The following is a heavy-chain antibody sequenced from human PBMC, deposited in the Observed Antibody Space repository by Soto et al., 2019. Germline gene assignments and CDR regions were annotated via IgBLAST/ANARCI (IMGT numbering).Heavy chain of an antibody. D-gene: IGHD6-19*01. CDR3: ARWYSSGLYYLDY. J-gene: IGHJ4*02. V-gene: IGHV5-51*01. CDR1: GYSFTSYW. Sequence: GESLKISCEGSGYSFTSYWIAWVRQMPGKGLECMGIIYPGDSDTRYSPSFQGQVTISADKSSAYLQWNSLEASDTAMYYCARWYSSGLYYLDYWGQGTLVTVSS. CDR2: IYPGDSDT.